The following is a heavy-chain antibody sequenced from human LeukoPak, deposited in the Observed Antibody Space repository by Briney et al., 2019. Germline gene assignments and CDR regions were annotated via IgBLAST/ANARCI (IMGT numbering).Heavy chain of an antibody. J-gene: IGHJ4*02. CDR1: GFTFSNYG. CDR3: ARPTYFYDSSGYCLDY. D-gene: IGHD3-22*01. V-gene: IGHV3-30*03. Sequence: GGSLRLSCAASGFTFSNYGMHWVRQAPGKGLEWVAVISYDGNSQYYADSVKGRFTISRDNSKDTLYLQMNSLRAEDTAVYYCARPTYFYDSSGYCLDYWGQGTLVTVSS. CDR2: ISYDGNSQ.